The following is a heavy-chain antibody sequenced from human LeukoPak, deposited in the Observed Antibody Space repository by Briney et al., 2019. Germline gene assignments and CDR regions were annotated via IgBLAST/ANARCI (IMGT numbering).Heavy chain of an antibody. Sequence: NPGGSLRLSCAVSGFTFSDHYMDWVRQAPGKGLEWLGEINHSGSTNYNPSLKSRVTISVDTSKNQFSLKLSSVTAADTAVYYCARRADTAMEGAFDIWGQGTMVTVSS. D-gene: IGHD5-18*01. J-gene: IGHJ3*02. CDR2: INHSGST. CDR1: GFTFSDHY. V-gene: IGHV4-34*01. CDR3: ARRADTAMEGAFDI.